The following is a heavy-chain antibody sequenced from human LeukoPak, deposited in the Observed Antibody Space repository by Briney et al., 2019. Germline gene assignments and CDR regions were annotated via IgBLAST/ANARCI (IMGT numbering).Heavy chain of an antibody. D-gene: IGHD2-2*01. CDR2: LSGSGGST. Sequence: HTGGSLRLSCAASGLTFSSYAMSWVRPAPGKGLEWVSVLSGSGGSTYYADSVKGRFTISRDNSKNTLYLQMNSLRAEDTAVYYCAKLRYTAAYGFDIWGQGTMVTVSS. V-gene: IGHV3-23*01. J-gene: IGHJ3*02. CDR3: AKLRYTAAYGFDI. CDR1: GLTFSSYA.